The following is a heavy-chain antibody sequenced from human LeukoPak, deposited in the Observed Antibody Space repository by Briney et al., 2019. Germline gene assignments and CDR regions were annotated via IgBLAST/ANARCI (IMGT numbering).Heavy chain of an antibody. Sequence: GGSLRLSCAAPGFTFSSYWMSWVRQAPGKGLEWVANIKQDGSEKYYVDSVKGRFTISRDNAKNSLYLQMNSLRAEDTAVYYCARGRQSSGSYSDAFDIWGQGTVVTVSS. J-gene: IGHJ3*02. D-gene: IGHD1-26*01. CDR2: IKQDGSEK. CDR1: GFTFSSYW. V-gene: IGHV3-7*01. CDR3: ARGRQSSGSYSDAFDI.